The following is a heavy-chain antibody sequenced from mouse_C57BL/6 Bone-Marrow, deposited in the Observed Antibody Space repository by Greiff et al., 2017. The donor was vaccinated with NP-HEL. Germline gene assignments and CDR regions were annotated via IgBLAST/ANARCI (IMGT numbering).Heavy chain of an antibody. CDR1: GYTFTSYW. J-gene: IGHJ3*01. Sequence: QVQLQQPGAELVMPGASVKLSCKASGYTFTSYWMHWVKQRPGQGLEWIGEIDPSDSYTNYNQKFKGKSTLTVDKSSSTAYMQLSSLTSEDSAVYYCARGSYYGNYWFAYWGQGTLVTV. D-gene: IGHD2-1*01. CDR3: ARGSYYGNYWFAY. V-gene: IGHV1-69*01. CDR2: IDPSDSYT.